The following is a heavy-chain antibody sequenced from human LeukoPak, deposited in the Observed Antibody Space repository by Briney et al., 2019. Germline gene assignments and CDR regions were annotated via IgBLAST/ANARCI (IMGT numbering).Heavy chain of an antibody. CDR2: IWYDGSNK. J-gene: IGHJ4*02. Sequence: GGSLRLSCAASGFTFSSYGMHWVRQAPGKGLEWVAVIWYDGSNKYYADSVEGRFTISRDNSKNTLYLQMNSLRAEDTAVYYCARVHYGDYGLDYWGQATLVTVSS. CDR1: GFTFSSYG. D-gene: IGHD4-17*01. CDR3: ARVHYGDYGLDY. V-gene: IGHV3-33*01.